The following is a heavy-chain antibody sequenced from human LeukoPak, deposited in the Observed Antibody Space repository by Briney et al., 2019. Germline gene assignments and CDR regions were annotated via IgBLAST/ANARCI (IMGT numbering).Heavy chain of an antibody. CDR2: IIPIFGTE. J-gene: IGHJ4*02. V-gene: IGHV1-69*05. CDR1: GGTFSSYA. D-gene: IGHD1-26*01. Sequence: EASVKVLCKASGGTFSSYAISWVRQAPGQGLEGMGRIIPIFGTENNSQKFQGRVTITTDESTSTAYMELSSLRSEDTAVYYCARGSVATTVFDYWGQGTLVTVSS. CDR3: ARGSVATTVFDY.